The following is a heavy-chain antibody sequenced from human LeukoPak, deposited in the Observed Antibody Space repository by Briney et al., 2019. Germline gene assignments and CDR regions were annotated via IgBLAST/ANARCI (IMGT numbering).Heavy chain of an antibody. CDR2: ITSSSTTL. CDR3: ARDLFDSSADY. Sequence: GGSLRLSCAASGFLFSGYDMSWDRQAPGKGLEWVSYITSSSTTLYYADSVKGRFTISRDNAKNSLYPQMSSLRDEDTAVYYCARDLFDSSADYWGQGTLVTVSS. CDR1: GFLFSGYD. J-gene: IGHJ4*02. D-gene: IGHD3-22*01. V-gene: IGHV3-48*02.